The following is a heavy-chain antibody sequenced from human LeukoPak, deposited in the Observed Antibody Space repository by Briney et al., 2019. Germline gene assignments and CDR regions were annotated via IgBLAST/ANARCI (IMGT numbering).Heavy chain of an antibody. Sequence: GRSLRLSCAASGFTFSSYGMHWVRQAPGKGLEWVAVIWYDGSNKYYADSVKGRFTISRDNSKNTLYLQMNSLRAEDTAVYYCARERRPGIAAAGVYGMDVWGQGTTVTVSS. CDR3: ARERRPGIAAAGVYGMDV. D-gene: IGHD6-13*01. CDR2: IWYDGSNK. CDR1: GFTFSSYG. J-gene: IGHJ6*02. V-gene: IGHV3-33*01.